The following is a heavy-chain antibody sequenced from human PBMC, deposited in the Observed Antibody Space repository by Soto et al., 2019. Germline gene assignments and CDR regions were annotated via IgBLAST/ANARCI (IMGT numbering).Heavy chain of an antibody. D-gene: IGHD3-10*01. J-gene: IGHJ6*02. V-gene: IGHV1-2*02. CDR3: ASGYYHGSGSYYTLDV. CDR2: INPNSGGT. Sequence: ASVRVSCKASGYTFTGYYMHWVRQAPGQGLEWMGWINPNSGGTNYAQKFQGRVTMTRDTSISTAYMELSRLRSDDTAVYYCASGYYHGSGSYYTLDVWGQGTTVTVSS. CDR1: GYTFTGYY.